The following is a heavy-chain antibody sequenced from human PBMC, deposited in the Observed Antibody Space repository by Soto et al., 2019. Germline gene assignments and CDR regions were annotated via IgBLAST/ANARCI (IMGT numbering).Heavy chain of an antibody. J-gene: IGHJ6*03. CDR1: GYSFTSYW. Sequence: GESLKISCKGSGYSFTSYWIGWVRQMPGKGLEWMGIIYPGDSDTRYSPPFQGQVTISADKSISTAYLQWSSLKASDTAMYYCARRGEIAAGREDYYIDVWAKGTTVPVSS. D-gene: IGHD2-15*01. CDR3: ARRGEIAAGREDYYIDV. V-gene: IGHV5-51*01. CDR2: IYPGDSDT.